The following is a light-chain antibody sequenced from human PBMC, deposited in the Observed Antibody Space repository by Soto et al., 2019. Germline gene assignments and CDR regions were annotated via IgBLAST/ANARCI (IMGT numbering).Light chain of an antibody. CDR1: TSDVGGFDS. CDR3: SSYTTSNTWL. CDR2: EVS. Sequence: QSVLTQPASVSGSPGQSITISCTATTSDVGGFDSVSWYQQHPGTAPRVIIYEVSNRPSGVSYRFSGSKSANTASLTISELQADDEADYYCSSYTTSNTWLFGGGTKLTVL. J-gene: IGLJ3*02. V-gene: IGLV2-14*01.